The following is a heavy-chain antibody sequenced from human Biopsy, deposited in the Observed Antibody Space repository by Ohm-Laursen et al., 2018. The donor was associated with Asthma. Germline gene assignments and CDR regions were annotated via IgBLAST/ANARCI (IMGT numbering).Heavy chain of an antibody. CDR2: ISVYNGNT. Sequence: ASVKVSCKPSGYTFNSAGITWVRQAPGQGLEWMGWISVYNGNTKVAQKLQDRVTVITDTSTSTAYMELRSLRSEDTAVYFCARAVDYSHYYGIDVWGQGTTVTVS. J-gene: IGHJ6*02. V-gene: IGHV1-18*01. CDR3: ARAVDYSHYYGIDV. D-gene: IGHD3-10*01. CDR1: GYTFNSAG.